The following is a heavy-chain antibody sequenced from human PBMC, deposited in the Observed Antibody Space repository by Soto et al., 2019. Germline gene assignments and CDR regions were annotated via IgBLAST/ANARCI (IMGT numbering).Heavy chain of an antibody. CDR2: IYYSGST. CDR1: GGSISSSSYY. J-gene: IGHJ5*02. CDR3: ARHDVVVVAANWLDP. Sequence: PSETLSLTCTVSGGSISSSSYYWGWIRQPPGKGLEWIGSIYYSGSTYYNPSLKSRVTISVDTSKNQFSLKLSSVTAADTAVYYCARHDVVVVAANWLDPWGQGTLVTVSS. D-gene: IGHD2-15*01. V-gene: IGHV4-39*01.